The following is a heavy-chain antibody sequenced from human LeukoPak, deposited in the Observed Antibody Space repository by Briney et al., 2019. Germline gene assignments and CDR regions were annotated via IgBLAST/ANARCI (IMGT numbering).Heavy chain of an antibody. J-gene: IGHJ4*02. CDR2: ISDSGNT. CDR3: AKAPVTTCRGAYCYPFDY. CDR1: GFTFDDHG. Sequence: PGGSLRLSCAASGFTFDDHGMSWVRQAPGKGLEWVSAISDSGNTYHADSVKGRFTISRDSSKNTLFLQMNRLRPEDAAVYYCAKAPVTTCRGAYCYPFDYWGQGTLVTVSS. D-gene: IGHD2-21*01. V-gene: IGHV3-23*01.